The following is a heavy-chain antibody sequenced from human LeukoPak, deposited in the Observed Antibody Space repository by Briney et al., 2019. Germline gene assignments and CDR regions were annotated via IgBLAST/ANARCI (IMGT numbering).Heavy chain of an antibody. D-gene: IGHD3-16*01. Sequence: GGSLRLSCAASGFTFSSYGMHWVRQAPGKGLEWVAVISYDGSNKYYADSVKGRFTISRDNSKNTLYLQMNSLRAEDTAVYYCAKAQAYGGFDYWGQGTLVTVFS. CDR3: AKAQAYGGFDY. CDR2: ISYDGSNK. CDR1: GFTFSSYG. J-gene: IGHJ4*02. V-gene: IGHV3-30*18.